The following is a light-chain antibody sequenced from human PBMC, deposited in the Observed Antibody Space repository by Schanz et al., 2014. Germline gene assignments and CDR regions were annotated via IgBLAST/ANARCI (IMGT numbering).Light chain of an antibody. CDR2: TNN. J-gene: IGLJ3*02. Sequence: QSVLTQPPSASGTPGQRVTISCSGSSSNIGSNYVYWYQQLPGTAPKLLMYTNNQRPSGVPDRFSGSKSGTSASLAISGLRSEDEADYYCTSYTSVSTWVFGGGTKVTVL. CDR1: SSNIGSNY. V-gene: IGLV1-47*01. CDR3: TSYTSVSTWV.